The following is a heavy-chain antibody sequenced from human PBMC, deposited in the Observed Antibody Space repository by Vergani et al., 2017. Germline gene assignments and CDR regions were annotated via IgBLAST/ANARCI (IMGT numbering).Heavy chain of an antibody. J-gene: IGHJ6*03. D-gene: IGHD3-16*01. CDR2: ISGSGGST. CDR3: ARVLGEYYYYYYMDV. Sequence: EVQLLESGGGLVQPGGSLRLSCAASGFTFSSYAMSWVRQAPGKGLEWVSAISGSGGSTYYADSVKGRFTISRDNSKNTLYLQMNSLRAEDTAVYYCARVLGEYYYYYYMDVWGKGTTVTVSS. CDR1: GFTFSSYA. V-gene: IGHV3-23*01.